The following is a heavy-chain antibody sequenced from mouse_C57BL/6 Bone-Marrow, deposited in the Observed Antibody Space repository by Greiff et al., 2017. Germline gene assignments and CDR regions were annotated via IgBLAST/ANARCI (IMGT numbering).Heavy chain of an antibody. Sequence: QVQLQQSGAELARPGASVKLSCKASGYTFTSSGISWVKQRTGQGLEWIGEIYPRSGNTYYNEKFKGKATLTADKSPSTAYMELRSLTSEDSAVYFCANLWLRRRRFAYWGQGTLVTVSA. CDR3: ANLWLRRRRFAY. V-gene: IGHV1-81*01. D-gene: IGHD2-2*01. CDR1: GYTFTSSG. CDR2: IYPRSGNT. J-gene: IGHJ3*01.